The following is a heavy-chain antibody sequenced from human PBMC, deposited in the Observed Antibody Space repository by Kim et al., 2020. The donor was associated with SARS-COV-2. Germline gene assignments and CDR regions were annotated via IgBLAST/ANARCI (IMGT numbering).Heavy chain of an antibody. V-gene: IGHV3-23*01. CDR3: AKRGRGADYYDSSGYYYDY. D-gene: IGHD3-22*01. J-gene: IGHJ4*02. Sequence: GRLTICRDNSKNTLYLQMNSLRAEDTAVYYCAKRGRGADYYDSSGYYYDYWGQGTLVTVSS.